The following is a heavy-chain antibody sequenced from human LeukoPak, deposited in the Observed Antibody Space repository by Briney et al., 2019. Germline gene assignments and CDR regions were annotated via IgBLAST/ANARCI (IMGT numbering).Heavy chain of an antibody. CDR2: ISGSGGST. J-gene: IGHJ5*02. V-gene: IGHV3-23*01. CDR3: VKFIPLYNWFDP. Sequence: QPGGSLRLSCAASGFTFSTYAMSWVRQAPGKGLEWVSAISGSGGSTYYADSVKGRFTISRDNSKNTLYLQMNSLRAEDTAVYYCVKFIPLYNWFDPWGQGTLVTVSS. CDR1: GFTFSTYA. D-gene: IGHD3-16*02.